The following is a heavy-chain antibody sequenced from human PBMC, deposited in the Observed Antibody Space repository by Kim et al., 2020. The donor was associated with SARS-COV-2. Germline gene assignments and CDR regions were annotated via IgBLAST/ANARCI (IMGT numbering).Heavy chain of an antibody. Sequence: EQRCQGRVTMSRDTSTRTGYLELSSLRAADTAMYYCAREPARLLYFDSWGQGTLVTVSS. D-gene: IGHD2-21*01. V-gene: IGHV1-46*01. CDR3: AREPARLLYFDS. J-gene: IGHJ4*02.